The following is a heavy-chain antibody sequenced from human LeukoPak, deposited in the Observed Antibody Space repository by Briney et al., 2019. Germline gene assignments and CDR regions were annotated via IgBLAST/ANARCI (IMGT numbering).Heavy chain of an antibody. D-gene: IGHD6-19*01. CDR1: GFTFSSYS. V-gene: IGHV3-21*01. Sequence: KPGGSLRLSCAASGFTFSSYSMNWVRQAPGKGLEWVSSLSSSSSYIYYADSVKGRFTISRDNARNSLYLQMNSLRAEDTAVYYCARDPVHSSGWFAVSYYYMDVWGKGTTVTVSS. J-gene: IGHJ6*03. CDR3: ARDPVHSSGWFAVSYYYMDV. CDR2: LSSSSSYI.